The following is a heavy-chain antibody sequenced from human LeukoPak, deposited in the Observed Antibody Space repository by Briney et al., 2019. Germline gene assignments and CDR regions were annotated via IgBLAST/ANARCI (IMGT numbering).Heavy chain of an antibody. J-gene: IGHJ5*02. CDR1: GFTFTTYW. CDR2: IKQDGSEK. Sequence: PGGSLRLSCAASGFTFTTYWMSWVRQAPGKGLEWVANIKQDGSEKYYVDSVRGRFTISRDNANNSVYLQMDSLRAEDTAVYYCARSYVGWFDPWGQGTLVTVSS. V-gene: IGHV3-7*04. D-gene: IGHD3-16*01. CDR3: ARSYVGWFDP.